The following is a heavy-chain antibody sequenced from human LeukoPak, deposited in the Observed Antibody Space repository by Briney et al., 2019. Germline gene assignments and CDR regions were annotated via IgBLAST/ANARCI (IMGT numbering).Heavy chain of an antibody. J-gene: IGHJ4*02. V-gene: IGHV3-7*01. CDR3: ARDLAYSRLDY. CDR2: INQDGSEK. Sequence: PGGSLRLSCATSGFSFNNDWMDWVRQAPGKGLEWVANINQDGSEKNCLDSVKGRFTISRDNAENSLYLQMNSLRVEDTAFYYCARDLAYSRLDYWGQGMLVTVSS. D-gene: IGHD5-18*01. CDR1: GFSFNNDW.